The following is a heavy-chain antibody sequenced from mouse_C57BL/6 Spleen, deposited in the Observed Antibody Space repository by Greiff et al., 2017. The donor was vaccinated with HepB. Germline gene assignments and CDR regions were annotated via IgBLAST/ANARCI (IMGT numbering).Heavy chain of an antibody. V-gene: IGHV5-9*01. D-gene: IGHD1-1*01. Sequence: EVKLMESGGGLVKPGGSLKLSCAASGFTFSSYTMSWVRQTPEKRLEWVATISGGGGNTYYPDSVKGRFTISRDNAKNTLYLQMSSLRSEDTALYYCARHGLRSYFDYWGQGTTLTVSS. CDR1: GFTFSSYT. J-gene: IGHJ2*01. CDR2: ISGGGGNT. CDR3: ARHGLRSYFDY.